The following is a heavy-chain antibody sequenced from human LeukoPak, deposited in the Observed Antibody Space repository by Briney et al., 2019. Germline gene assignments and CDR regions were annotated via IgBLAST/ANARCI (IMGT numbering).Heavy chain of an antibody. CDR1: GGSISSGDHY. J-gene: IGHJ4*02. CDR3: ASGGADSGSLFDY. D-gene: IGHD5-12*01. Sequence: PSETLSLTCTVSGGSISSGDHYWSWIRQPPGKGLEWIGYIYYSGSTSGSTTYYNPSLKSRVTVSVDTSKDQSSLKLSSVTAADTAVYYCASGGADSGSLFDYWGQGTLVTVSS. CDR2: IYYSGSTSGSTT. V-gene: IGHV4-30-4*01.